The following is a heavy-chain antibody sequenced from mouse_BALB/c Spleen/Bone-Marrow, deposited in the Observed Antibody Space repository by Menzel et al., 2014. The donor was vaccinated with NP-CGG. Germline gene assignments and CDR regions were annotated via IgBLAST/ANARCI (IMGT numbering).Heavy chain of an antibody. CDR1: GFNIKDTY. D-gene: IGHD1-1*01. J-gene: IGHJ2*01. CDR3: ASYYYGHYFDY. Sequence: EVQLQQSGAELVKPGASVKLSCTASGFNIKDTYMHWVKRRPEQGLEWIGRIDPANGNTKYDPKFQGKATITADTSSNTAYLQLSSLTSEDTAVYYCASYYYGHYFDYWGQVTTLTVSS. V-gene: IGHV14-3*02. CDR2: IDPANGNT.